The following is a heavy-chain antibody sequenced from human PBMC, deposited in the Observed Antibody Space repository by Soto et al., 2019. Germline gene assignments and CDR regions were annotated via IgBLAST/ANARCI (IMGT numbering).Heavy chain of an antibody. CDR1: GFVXKDYE. Sequence: GGXLRLSCLASGFVXKDYEMKWFRQARGKGLEWISYISNSGNTIYVADSMRGRFIISRDNAKNSLFLQMNSMRAEDTAVYYCARDIDNRDYYYGLDVWGQGTTVTVSS. D-gene: IGHD1-20*01. V-gene: IGHV3-48*03. CDR3: ARDIDNRDYYYGLDV. CDR2: ISNSGNTI. J-gene: IGHJ6*02.